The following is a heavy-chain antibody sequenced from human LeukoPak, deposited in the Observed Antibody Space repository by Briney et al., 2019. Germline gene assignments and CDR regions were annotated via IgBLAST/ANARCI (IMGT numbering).Heavy chain of an antibody. V-gene: IGHV1-2*02. J-gene: IGHJ5*02. CDR2: INPNSGNT. CDR1: GYTFTVYY. Sequence: GASVTVSCKASGYTFTVYYMHWVRQAPGQGLQWMGWINPNSGNTHYSQKFQDRVTMTRDTSISTAYMELNSLRSDDTAVYYCAREGAAAEDVNWFDPWGQGTLVTVSS. D-gene: IGHD6-25*01. CDR3: AREGAAAEDVNWFDP.